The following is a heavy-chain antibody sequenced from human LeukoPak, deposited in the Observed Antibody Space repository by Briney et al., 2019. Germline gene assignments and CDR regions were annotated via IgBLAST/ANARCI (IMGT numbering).Heavy chain of an antibody. Sequence: GASVKVSCKASGYTFTSYAMHWVRQAPGQRLEWMGWINAGNGNTKYSQEFQGRVTITRDTSASTAYMELSSLRSEDTAVYYCARGTGEGYTYGRYYFDYWGQGTLVTVSS. CDR1: GYTFTSYA. CDR2: INAGNGNT. CDR3: ARGTGEGYTYGRYYFDY. D-gene: IGHD5-18*01. J-gene: IGHJ4*02. V-gene: IGHV1-3*03.